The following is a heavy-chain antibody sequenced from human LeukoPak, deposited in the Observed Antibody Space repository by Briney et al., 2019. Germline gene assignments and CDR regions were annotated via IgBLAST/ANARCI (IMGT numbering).Heavy chain of an antibody. CDR3: ATSLYGDYGFGAFDI. D-gene: IGHD4-17*01. J-gene: IGHJ3*02. CDR2: IIPIFGTA. Sequence: ASVKVSCKASGGTFSSYAISWVRQAPGQGLEWMGRIIPIFGTANYAQKFPGRVTITADESASTAYMELSSLRSEDTAVYYCATSLYGDYGFGAFDIWGQGTMVTVSS. CDR1: GGTFSSYA. V-gene: IGHV1-69*15.